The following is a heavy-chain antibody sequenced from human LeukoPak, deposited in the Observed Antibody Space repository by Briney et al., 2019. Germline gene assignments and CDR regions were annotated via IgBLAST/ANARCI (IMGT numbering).Heavy chain of an antibody. D-gene: IGHD2/OR15-2a*01. Sequence: GGSLRLSCAASGFPFGNFAMHWVRQAPGKGLQWVAFIRYDGSDKYYADSVKGRFTISRDNSKNTLFLQMNSLRPEDTAVYYCAKDRGDWKYFHPWGQGTLVTVSS. CDR1: GFPFGNFA. CDR3: AKDRGDWKYFHP. V-gene: IGHV3-30*02. J-gene: IGHJ5*02. CDR2: IRYDGSDK.